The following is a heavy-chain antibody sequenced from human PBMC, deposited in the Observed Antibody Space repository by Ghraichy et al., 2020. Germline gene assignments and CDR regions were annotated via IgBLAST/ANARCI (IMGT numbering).Heavy chain of an antibody. CDR1: GFSLSNARMG. J-gene: IGHJ6*02. V-gene: IGHV2-26*01. Sequence: SGPTLVKPTETLTLTCTVSGFSLSNARMGVSWIRQPPGKALEWLAHIFSNDEKSYSTSLKSRLTISKDTSKSQAVLTLTNMDPVDTATYYCARTLEMATINFDYYYGMDVWGQGTTVTVSS. CDR3: ARTLEMATINFDYYYGMDV. D-gene: IGHD5-24*01. CDR2: IFSNDEK.